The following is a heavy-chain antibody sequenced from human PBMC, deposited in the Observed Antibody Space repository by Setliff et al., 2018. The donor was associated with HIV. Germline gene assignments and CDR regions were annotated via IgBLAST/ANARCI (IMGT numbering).Heavy chain of an antibody. CDR2: MSPSTGNT. D-gene: IGHD1-26*01. CDR1: GYTFSSYD. V-gene: IGHV1-8*02. J-gene: IGHJ4*02. CDR3: ARDRGTQHYSFDY. Sequence: ASVKVSCKASGYTFSSYDINWVRQATGQGLEWMGWMSPSTGNTGYVEKFQGRVTMTRNTVTSTAYMEMSSLRSEDTAVYYCARDRGTQHYSFDYWGQGTLVTVSS.